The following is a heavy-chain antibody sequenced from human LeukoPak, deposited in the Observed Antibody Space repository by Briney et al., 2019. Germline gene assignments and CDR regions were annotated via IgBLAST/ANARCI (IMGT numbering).Heavy chain of an antibody. CDR2: INSDGSST. Sequence: GGSLRLSCAASGFTFSSYLMHWVRQAPGKGLVWVSRINSDGSSTSYADSVKGRFTISRDNAKNTLYLQMNSLRAEDTAVYYCARDHPEGKSENSVGGYWGQGTLVTVSS. CDR3: ARDHPEGKSENSVGGY. V-gene: IGHV3-74*01. CDR1: GFTFSSYL. J-gene: IGHJ4*02. D-gene: IGHD4-23*01.